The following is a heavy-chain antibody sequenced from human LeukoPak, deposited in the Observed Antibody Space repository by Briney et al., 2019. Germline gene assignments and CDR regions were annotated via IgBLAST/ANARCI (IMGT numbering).Heavy chain of an antibody. CDR3: ASTDSSGCMDV. D-gene: IGHD6-19*01. CDR1: GGTFNSYA. J-gene: IGHJ6*04. V-gene: IGHV1-69*05. Sequence: SVKLSCKASGGTFNSYAISWVRQAPGQGLEWMGGIIPIFGTANYAQKFQGRVTITTDESTSTAYMELSSLRSEDTAVYYCASTDSSGCMDVWGKGTTVTVSS. CDR2: IIPIFGTA.